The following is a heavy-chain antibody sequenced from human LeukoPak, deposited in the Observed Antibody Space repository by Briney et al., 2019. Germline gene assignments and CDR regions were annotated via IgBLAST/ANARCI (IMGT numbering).Heavy chain of an antibody. CDR2: SSAYNGNT. CDR3: ARVGRYFDWLLSPQYYGMDV. Sequence: GASVKVSCKASGYSFTSYGISWVRQAPGQGLEWMGWSSAYNGNTNYAQKLQGRVTMTTDTSTSTAYMELRSLRSDDTAVYYCARVGRYFDWLLSPQYYGMDVWGQGTTVTVSS. D-gene: IGHD3-9*01. J-gene: IGHJ6*02. CDR1: GYSFTSYG. V-gene: IGHV1-18*01.